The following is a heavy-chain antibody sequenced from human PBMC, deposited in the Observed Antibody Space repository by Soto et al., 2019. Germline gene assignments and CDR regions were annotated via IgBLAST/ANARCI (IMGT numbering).Heavy chain of an antibody. D-gene: IGHD4-17*01. CDR2: IYSCGST. J-gene: IGHJ3*02. V-gene: IGHV3-66*01. CDR1: GFTVSSNY. CDR3: ARDYGDYDIPAFDI. Sequence: EVQLVESGGGLVQPGGSLRLSCAASGFTVSSNYMSWVRQAPGKGLEWVAVIYSCGSTYYADSVKGRFTISRDNSKKTLYLQMNSLRAEDTAVYYCARDYGDYDIPAFDIWGQGTMVTVSS.